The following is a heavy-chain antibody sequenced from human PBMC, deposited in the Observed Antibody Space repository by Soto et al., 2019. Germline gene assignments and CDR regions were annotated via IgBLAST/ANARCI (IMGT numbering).Heavy chain of an antibody. V-gene: IGHV3-30*18. CDR2: ISYDGITK. CDR3: AKDMTRFLAWPHYFRGLDV. CDR1: GYSFSNYG. Sequence: QAQLVESGGGVVQPGRSLRLSCEASGYSFSNYGMHWVRQAPGKGLEWVAAISYDGITKYYSDSLKGRFPISKDNSKNTLYLEMNSLRPEDTAVYYCAKDMTRFLAWPHYFRGLDVWGQGTTVTVSS. D-gene: IGHD3-3*01. J-gene: IGHJ6*02.